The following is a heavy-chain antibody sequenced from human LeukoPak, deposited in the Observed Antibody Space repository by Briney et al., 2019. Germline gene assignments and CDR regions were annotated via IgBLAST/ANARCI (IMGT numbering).Heavy chain of an antibody. D-gene: IGHD3-10*01. CDR3: AKDNTYGSGEDYYYYMDG. CDR2: IRRDGSNK. J-gene: IGHJ6*03. CDR1: GFTFSSYG. V-gene: IGHV3-30*02. Sequence: GGSLRLSCAASGFTFSSYGMRWVRQAPGKGLEWVAYIRRDGSNKYYADSVKGRFTISRDNSKNTLELQMNSLRAEDTALYYCAKDNTYGSGEDYYYYMDGWGKGTTVTISS.